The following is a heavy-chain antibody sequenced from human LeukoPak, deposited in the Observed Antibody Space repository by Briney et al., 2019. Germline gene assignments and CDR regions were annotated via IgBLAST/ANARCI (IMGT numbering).Heavy chain of an antibody. Sequence: PSETLSLTSTVSGASISSYYWSWIRQPPGKGLEWIGYIYNSGRTNYNPSLKSRVTISVDTSKNQFSLRLNSVTAADTAVYYCARGHSNCSPTSCYFPSDYWGQGTLVTVSS. CDR2: IYNSGRT. V-gene: IGHV4-59*01. J-gene: IGHJ4*02. D-gene: IGHD2-2*01. CDR1: GASISSYY. CDR3: ARGHSNCSPTSCYFPSDY.